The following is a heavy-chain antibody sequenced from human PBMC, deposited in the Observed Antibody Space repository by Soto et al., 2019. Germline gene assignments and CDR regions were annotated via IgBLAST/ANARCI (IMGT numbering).Heavy chain of an antibody. V-gene: IGHV1-69*05. D-gene: IGHD2-2*01. CDR2: IIAIFGTA. Sequence: SVKVSWKASGGTFSSYAISWVRQAPGQGLEWMGGIIAIFGTANYAQKLQGRVTMTTDTSKSTAYMELRSLRSEDTAVYYCARVVPGAEACFGPWGQGTLVTVSS. J-gene: IGHJ5*02. CDR1: GGTFSSYA. CDR3: ARVVPGAEACFGP.